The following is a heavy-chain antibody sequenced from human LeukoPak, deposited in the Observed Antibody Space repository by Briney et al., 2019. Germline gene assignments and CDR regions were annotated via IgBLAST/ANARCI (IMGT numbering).Heavy chain of an antibody. CDR2: ISWNSGSK. CDR1: GFTFDEYA. D-gene: IGHD6-13*01. J-gene: IGHJ4*02. V-gene: IGHV3-9*01. CDR3: AKDKYSSSWYYFDY. Sequence: GGSLRLSCAASGFTFDEYAMHWVRQAPGKGLEWVSGISWNSGSKGYAGSVKGRFTISRDNAKNSLYLQMNSLRSEDTALYYCAKDKYSSSWYYFDYWGQGTLVTVSS.